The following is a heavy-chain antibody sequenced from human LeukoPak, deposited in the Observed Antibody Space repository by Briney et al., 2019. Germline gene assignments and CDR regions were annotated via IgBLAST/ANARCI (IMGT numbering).Heavy chain of an antibody. J-gene: IGHJ4*02. D-gene: IGHD1-26*01. V-gene: IGHV3-74*01. CDR1: GFTFSSYW. CDR3: ARDLMGARGYFDY. CDR2: INSDGSST. Sequence: PGGSLRLSCAASGFTFSSYWMHWLRHAPGKGLVWVSRINSDGSSTSYADSVKGRFTIPRDNAKNTLYLQMNSLRAEDTAVYYCARDLMGARGYFDYWGQGTLVTVSS.